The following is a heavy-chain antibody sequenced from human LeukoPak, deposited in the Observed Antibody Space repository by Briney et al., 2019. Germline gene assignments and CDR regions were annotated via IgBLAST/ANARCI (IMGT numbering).Heavy chain of an antibody. CDR1: AFTFSSYW. Sequence: PGGYLRLSCAASAFTFSSYWMSWVRQAPGKGLEWVANIKQDGSEKYYVDSVKGRFTISRDNAKNSLYLQMNSLRAEDTAVYYCARDPSRGYYYYMDVWGKGTTVTISS. D-gene: IGHD3-16*01. V-gene: IGHV3-7*01. CDR2: IKQDGSEK. CDR3: ARDPSRGYYYYMDV. J-gene: IGHJ6*03.